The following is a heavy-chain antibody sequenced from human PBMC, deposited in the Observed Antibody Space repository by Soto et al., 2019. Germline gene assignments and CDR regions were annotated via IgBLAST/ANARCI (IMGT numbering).Heavy chain of an antibody. Sequence: QVQLVESGGGVVQPGRSLRLSCAASGFAFSTYGMHWVRQAPGKGLEWVAVTTSDGARINYADSVKGRFTISRDNSRPTLYLPMNRPRMAVTAVYYFARKNPGREWELAAYWGQGNLVTVPS. CDR3: ARKNPGREWELAAY. J-gene: IGHJ4*02. V-gene: IGHV3-30*03. D-gene: IGHD1-26*01. CDR2: TTSDGARI. CDR1: GFAFSTYG.